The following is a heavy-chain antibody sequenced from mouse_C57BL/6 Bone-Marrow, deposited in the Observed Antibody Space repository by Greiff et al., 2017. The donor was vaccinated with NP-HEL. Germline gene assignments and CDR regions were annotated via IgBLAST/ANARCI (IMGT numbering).Heavy chain of an antibody. J-gene: IGHJ4*01. CDR1: GFNIKDDY. CDR3: TTGGSSTYAMDY. Sequence: EVQLQQSGAELVRPGASVKLSCTASGFNIKDDYMHWVKQRPEQGLEWIGWIDPENGDTEYASKFQGKATITVDTSSNTAYLQLSSLTSEDTAVYYCTTGGSSTYAMDYWGQGTSVTVSS. CDR2: IDPENGDT. D-gene: IGHD1-1*01. V-gene: IGHV14-4*01.